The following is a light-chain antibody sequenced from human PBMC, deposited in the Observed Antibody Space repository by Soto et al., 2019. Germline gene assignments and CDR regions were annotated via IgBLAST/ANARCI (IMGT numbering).Light chain of an antibody. Sequence: QMTQSPSSLSASVGDRVTITCGASQTINTYLNWYQQKPGRAPKLLIYGASSLQSGVPARFSGSGSGTYFTLTITSLQPEDFAIYYCQQSYSGPLTFGGGTKLEVK. CDR3: QQSYSGPLT. V-gene: IGKV1-39*01. CDR2: GAS. CDR1: QTINTY. J-gene: IGKJ4*01.